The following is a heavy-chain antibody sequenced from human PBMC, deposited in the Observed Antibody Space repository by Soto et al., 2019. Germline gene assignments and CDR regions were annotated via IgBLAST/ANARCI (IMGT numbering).Heavy chain of an antibody. V-gene: IGHV4-59*12. Sequence: PSETLSLTCTVSGGSISSYYWSWIRQPPGKGLEWIGYIYYSGSTNYNPSLKSRVTISVDTSKNQFSLKLSSVTAAATAVYYCAVEMGDAFDIWGQGTMVTVSS. CDR1: GGSISSYY. CDR2: IYYSGST. J-gene: IGHJ3*02. CDR3: AVEMGDAFDI.